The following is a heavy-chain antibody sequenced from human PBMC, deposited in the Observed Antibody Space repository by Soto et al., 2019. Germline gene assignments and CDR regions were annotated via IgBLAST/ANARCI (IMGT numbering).Heavy chain of an antibody. J-gene: IGHJ4*02. Sequence: PGGSLRLSCAASGFPLGNYWLHLVRQATGKGLVWVSRINDYGTTINYAESVEGRFIISRDDAKSEVYLQMNNLRAEDSAVYYCARGGLEPFDYWGQGALVTVSS. CDR2: INDYGTTI. D-gene: IGHD1-1*01. CDR3: ARGGLEPFDY. V-gene: IGHV3-74*01. CDR1: GFPLGNYW.